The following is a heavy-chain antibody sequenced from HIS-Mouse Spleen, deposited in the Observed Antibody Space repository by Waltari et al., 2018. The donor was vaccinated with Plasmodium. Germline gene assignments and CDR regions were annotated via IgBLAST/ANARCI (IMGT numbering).Heavy chain of an antibody. CDR1: GYTFTGYY. CDR3: ARAYCGGDCYSFDY. Sequence: QVQLVQSGAEVKKPGASVKVSCKASGYTFTGYYMPWVRQAPGQGLEWMGWIYPNSGGTNDAQKFQGRVTMTMDTSISTAYMELSRLRSDDTAVYYCARAYCGGDCYSFDYWGQGTLVTVSS. J-gene: IGHJ4*02. D-gene: IGHD2-21*02. CDR2: IYPNSGGT. V-gene: IGHV1-2*02.